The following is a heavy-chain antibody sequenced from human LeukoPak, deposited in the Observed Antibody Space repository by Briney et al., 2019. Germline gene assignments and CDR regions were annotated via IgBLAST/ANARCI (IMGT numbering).Heavy chain of an antibody. CDR1: GLSVSSNY. CDR3: ASGQPFDY. J-gene: IGHJ4*02. CDR2: IDSGGNT. D-gene: IGHD2-2*01. V-gene: IGHV3-53*01. Sequence: GGSLRLSCAASGLSVSSNYTSWVRQAPGKGLEWVSVIDSGGNTYDADSVKGRFTISRDNSKNTLYLQMNSLRAEDTAVYYCASGQPFDYWGQGTLVTVSS.